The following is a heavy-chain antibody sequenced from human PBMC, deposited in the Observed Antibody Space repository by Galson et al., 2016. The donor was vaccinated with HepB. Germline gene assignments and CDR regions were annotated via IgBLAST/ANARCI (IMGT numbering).Heavy chain of an antibody. Sequence: ETLSLTCDVSDGSITSTIWWSWVRQPPGRGLEWIGEIFPGGRTHYNPSLESRLTLTLDKSKNQLSLWLNSVTAAATALYFCARHLGTPRTRGFDYWGPGILVTVSA. CDR1: DGSITSTIW. J-gene: IGHJ4*02. CDR3: ARHLGTPRTRGFDY. V-gene: IGHV4-4*01. CDR2: IFPGGRT. D-gene: IGHD1-7*01.